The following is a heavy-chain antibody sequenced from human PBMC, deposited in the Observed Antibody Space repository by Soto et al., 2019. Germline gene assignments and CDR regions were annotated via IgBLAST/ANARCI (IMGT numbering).Heavy chain of an antibody. CDR2: VYYSGTP. CDR3: ARADKAMDPPVD. Sequence: SETLSLTCAVSGGSSRQSSYFWGWIRQPPGKGLEWIASVYYSGTPYYNPSLKSRVTISIDTSKTQISLKLKSLTAADTAVYYCARADKAMDPPVDWGQGIMVTV. CDR1: GGSSRQSSYF. V-gene: IGHV4-39*01. D-gene: IGHD3-9*01. J-gene: IGHJ4*02.